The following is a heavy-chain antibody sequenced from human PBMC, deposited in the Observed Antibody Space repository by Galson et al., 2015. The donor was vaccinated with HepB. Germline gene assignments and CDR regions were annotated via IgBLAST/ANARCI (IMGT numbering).Heavy chain of an antibody. D-gene: IGHD5-24*01. J-gene: IGHJ4*02. V-gene: IGHV3-33*01. Sequence: SLRLSCAASGFIFSGYGMHWVRQAPGKGLEWVTLVWYDGSHRFVADSVKGRFTVSRDNSKNTLYLQINSLRVEDTALYYCARGGGDGYTSRGLDYWGQGTLVTVSS. CDR3: ARGGGDGYTSRGLDY. CDR2: VWYDGSHR. CDR1: GFIFSGYG.